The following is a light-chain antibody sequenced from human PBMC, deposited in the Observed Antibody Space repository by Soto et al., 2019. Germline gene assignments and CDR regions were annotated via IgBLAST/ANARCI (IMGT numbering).Light chain of an antibody. CDR3: AALDDSLKGPV. Sequence: QSVLTQPPSASGTPGQRVTISCSGSGSNIGGNTVNWYQQLPGAAPKLLIYGTNQRPSGVPDRFSGSKSGTAASLAISGLQSEEEADYYCAALDDSLKGPVFGVGTKLPVL. CDR2: GTN. J-gene: IGLJ2*01. V-gene: IGLV1-44*01. CDR1: GSNIGGNT.